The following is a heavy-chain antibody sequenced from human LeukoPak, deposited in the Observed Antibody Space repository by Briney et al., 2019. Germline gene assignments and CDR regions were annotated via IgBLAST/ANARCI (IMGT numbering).Heavy chain of an antibody. CDR3: TSKPMDYYGSGSLDY. Sequence: GGSVRLSCAASGFTFSNAWMSWVRQAPGEGLEWVGRIKSKTDGGTTDYAAPVNGRFTISRDDSKNTLYLQMNSLKTEDTAVYYCTSKPMDYYGSGSLDYWGQGTLVTVSS. V-gene: IGHV3-15*01. CDR1: GFTFSNAW. J-gene: IGHJ4*02. CDR2: IKSKTDGGTT. D-gene: IGHD3-10*01.